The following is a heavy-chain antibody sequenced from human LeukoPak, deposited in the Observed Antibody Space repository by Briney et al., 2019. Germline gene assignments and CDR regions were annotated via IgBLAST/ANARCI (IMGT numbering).Heavy chain of an antibody. V-gene: IGHV3-30*04. D-gene: IGHD2-2*01. Sequence: PGRSLRLSCAASGFTFSSYAMHWVRQAPGKGLEWVAVISYDGSNKYYADSVKGRFTISRDNSKNTLYLQMNSLRAEDTAVYYCAKDWSVVPALMDVWGKGTTVTISS. CDR2: ISYDGSNK. J-gene: IGHJ6*04. CDR1: GFTFSSYA. CDR3: AKDWSVVPALMDV.